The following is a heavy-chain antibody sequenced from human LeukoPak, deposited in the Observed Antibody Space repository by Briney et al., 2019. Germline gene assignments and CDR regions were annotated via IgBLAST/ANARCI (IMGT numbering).Heavy chain of an antibody. D-gene: IGHD4-17*01. CDR2: IYNSGST. CDR1: GGSISSYY. CDR3: ARWGVTTPADL. V-gene: IGHV4-59*08. J-gene: IGHJ2*01. Sequence: SETLSLTCTVSGGSISSYYWSWIRQPPGKGLEWIGYIYNSGSTNYNPSLKSRVTISVDTSKNQFSLKLSSVTAADTAVYYCARWGVTTPADLWGRGTLVTVSS.